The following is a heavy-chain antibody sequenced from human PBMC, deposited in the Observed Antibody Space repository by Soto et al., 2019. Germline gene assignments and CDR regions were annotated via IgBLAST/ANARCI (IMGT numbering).Heavy chain of an antibody. CDR3: AREGGCSGGSCYAYYFDY. V-gene: IGHV3-48*01. J-gene: IGHJ4*02. Sequence: EVQLVESGGGLVQPGGSLRLSCAASGFTFSSYSMNWVRQAPGKGLEWVSYISSSSSTIYYADSVKGRFTISRDNAKNSLYLQMNSLRAEDTAVYYCAREGGCSGGSCYAYYFDYWGQGTLVTVSS. D-gene: IGHD2-15*01. CDR1: GFTFSSYS. CDR2: ISSSSSTI.